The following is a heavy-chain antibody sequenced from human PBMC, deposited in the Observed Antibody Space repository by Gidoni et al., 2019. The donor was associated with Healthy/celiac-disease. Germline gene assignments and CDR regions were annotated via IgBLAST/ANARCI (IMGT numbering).Heavy chain of an antibody. D-gene: IGHD6-13*01. J-gene: IGHJ6*02. CDR2: IKQDGSEK. Sequence: EVQLVESGGGWVQPGGSLRLSCAASGFTVSSYWMSWVRQAPGKGLEGVANIKQDGSEKYYVDSVKGRFTISRDNAKNSLYLQMNSLRAEDTAVYYCARDFEGSSWYFDYYYGMDVWGQGTTVTVSS. CDR3: ARDFEGSSWYFDYYYGMDV. CDR1: GFTVSSYW. V-gene: IGHV3-7*04.